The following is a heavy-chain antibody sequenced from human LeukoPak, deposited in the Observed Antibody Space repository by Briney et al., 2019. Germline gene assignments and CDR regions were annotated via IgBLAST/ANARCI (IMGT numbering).Heavy chain of an antibody. CDR3: ARDLKVRLLWFGELLGGAFDI. D-gene: IGHD3-10*01. CDR1: GFNFGNSW. Sequence: GGSLRLSCAASGFNFGNSWMSWVRQAPGKGLEWVANVKGDGRDEDSVKGRFTISRDNPKNSLYLQMNTLRADDTAVYYCARDLKVRLLWFGELLGGAFDIWGQGTMVTVSS. V-gene: IGHV3-7*01. J-gene: IGHJ3*02. CDR2: VKGDGR.